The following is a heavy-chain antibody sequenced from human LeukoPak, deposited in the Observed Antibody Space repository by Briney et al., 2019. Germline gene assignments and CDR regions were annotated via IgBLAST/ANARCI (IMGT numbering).Heavy chain of an antibody. CDR2: ITSSSRTI. CDR1: GFTFIIYS. J-gene: IGHJ4*02. Sequence: GSLRLSCAASGFTFIIYSMNWVRQAPGKGLEWVSYITSSSRTIYYADSVKGRFTISRDYAKNSLYLQMNSLRAEDTAVYYCARGVYGDYSFDYWGQGTLVTVSS. CDR3: ARGVYGDYSFDY. D-gene: IGHD4-17*01. V-gene: IGHV3-48*01.